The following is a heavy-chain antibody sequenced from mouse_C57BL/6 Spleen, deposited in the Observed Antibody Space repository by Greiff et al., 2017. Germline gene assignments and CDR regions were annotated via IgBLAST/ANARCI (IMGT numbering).Heavy chain of an antibody. D-gene: IGHD3-3*01. V-gene: IGHV1-42*01. J-gene: IGHJ3*01. Sequence: EVKLVESGPELVKPGASVKISCKASGYSFTGYYMNWVKQSPEKSLEWIGELNPSTGGTTYNQKFKAKATLTVDKSSSTAYMQLKSLTSEDSAVYHGARGGRAWFAYWGQGTLVTVSA. CDR2: LNPSTGGT. CDR1: GYSFTGYY. CDR3: ARGGRAWFAY.